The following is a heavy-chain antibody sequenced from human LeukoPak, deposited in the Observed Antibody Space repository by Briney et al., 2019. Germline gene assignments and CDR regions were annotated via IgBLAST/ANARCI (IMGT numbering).Heavy chain of an antibody. CDR2: IYYSGST. CDR1: GGSISSGSYY. Sequence: SETLSLTCTVSGGSISSGSYYWSWIRQHPGKGLEWIGYIYYSGSTYYNPSLKSRVTISVDTSKNQFSLKLSSVTAADTAVYYCAREARNGNIDYWGQGTLVTVSS. V-gene: IGHV4-31*03. CDR3: AREARNGNIDY. J-gene: IGHJ4*02. D-gene: IGHD2/OR15-2a*01.